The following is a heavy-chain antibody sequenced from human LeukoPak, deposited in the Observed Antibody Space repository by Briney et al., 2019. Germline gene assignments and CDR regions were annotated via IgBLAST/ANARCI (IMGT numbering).Heavy chain of an antibody. Sequence: GGSLRLSCAASGFTFSSYGMHGVRQAPSKGLEWVAVIWYDGSNKYYADSVKGRFTISRDNSKNTLYLQMNSLRAEDTAVYYCAKDYPYDSSGYGFDYWGQGTLVTVSS. J-gene: IGHJ4*02. CDR2: IWYDGSNK. V-gene: IGHV3-33*06. CDR3: AKDYPYDSSGYGFDY. D-gene: IGHD3-22*01. CDR1: GFTFSSYG.